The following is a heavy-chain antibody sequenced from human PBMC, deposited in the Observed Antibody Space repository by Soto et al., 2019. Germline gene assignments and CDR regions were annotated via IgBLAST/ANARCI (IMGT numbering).Heavy chain of an antibody. D-gene: IGHD3-22*01. CDR1: GGSISSGGYY. V-gene: IGHV4-31*03. CDR3: ARAGARRITMIVVVIEGFDY. Sequence: SETLSLTCTVSGGSISSGGYYWSWIRQHPGKGLEWIGYIYYSGSTYYNPSLKSRVTISVDTSKNQFSLKLSSVTAADTAVYYCARAGARRITMIVVVIEGFDYWGQGTLVTVSS. CDR2: IYYSGST. J-gene: IGHJ4*02.